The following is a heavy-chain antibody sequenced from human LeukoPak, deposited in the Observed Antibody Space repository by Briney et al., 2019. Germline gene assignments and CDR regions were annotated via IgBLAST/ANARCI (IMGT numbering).Heavy chain of an antibody. Sequence: GGSLRLSCAASGFIFTNYFMSWVRQAPGKGLGWVAVISYDGSNKYYADSVKGRFTTSRDNSKNTLYLQMNSLRAEDTAVYYCARVSQGSFDYWGQGTLVTVSS. D-gene: IGHD3-10*01. CDR3: ARVSQGSFDY. CDR1: GFIFTNYF. V-gene: IGHV3-30-3*01. J-gene: IGHJ4*02. CDR2: ISYDGSNK.